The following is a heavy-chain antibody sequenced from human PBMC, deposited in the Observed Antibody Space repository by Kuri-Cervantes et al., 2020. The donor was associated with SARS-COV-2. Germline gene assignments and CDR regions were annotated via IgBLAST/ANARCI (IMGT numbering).Heavy chain of an antibody. CDR3: ARLRGITMIVVVFDAFDI. Sequence: SETLSLTCTVSGGSISSSSYYWGWIRQPPGKGLEWIGSIYYSGSTYYNPSLKSRVTISVDTSKNQFSLKLSSLTAADTAVYYCARLRGITMIVVVFDAFDIWGQGTMVTVSS. D-gene: IGHD3-22*01. J-gene: IGHJ3*02. CDR2: IYYSGST. V-gene: IGHV4-39*01. CDR1: GGSISSSSYY.